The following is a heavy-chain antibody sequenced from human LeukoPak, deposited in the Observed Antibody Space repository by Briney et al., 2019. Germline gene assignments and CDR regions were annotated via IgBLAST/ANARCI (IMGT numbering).Heavy chain of an antibody. CDR1: GFTFSSHG. CDR2: ITGSGGNR. D-gene: IGHD3-22*01. CDR3: AKSYDSSGYYQNWFDP. V-gene: IGHV3-23*01. Sequence: GETLRLSCAASGFTFSSHGMNWVRQAPGKGLEWVSGITGSGGNRYYADSVKGRFTISRDNSKNTLYLQMNSLRAEDTAVYYCAKSYDSSGYYQNWFDPWGQGTLVTVSS. J-gene: IGHJ5*02.